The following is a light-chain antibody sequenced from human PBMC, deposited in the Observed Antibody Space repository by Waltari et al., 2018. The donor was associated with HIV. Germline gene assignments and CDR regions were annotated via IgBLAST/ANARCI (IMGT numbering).Light chain of an antibody. CDR2: QDR. Sequence: SYELTQPPSVSVSPGQTASITCSGEKLGEKYACWYQQKPGQSPVVVIYQDRKRPSGIPERISGSNSGKTATLTINGTQAMDEADYYCQAWDSSTVIFGGGTRLTVL. V-gene: IGLV3-1*01. CDR1: KLGEKY. J-gene: IGLJ2*01. CDR3: QAWDSSTVI.